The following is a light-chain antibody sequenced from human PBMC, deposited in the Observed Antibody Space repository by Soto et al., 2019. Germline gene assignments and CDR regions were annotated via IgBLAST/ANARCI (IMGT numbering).Light chain of an antibody. CDR1: QDISSH. V-gene: IGKV1-9*01. J-gene: IGKJ4*01. Sequence: DIQLTQSPSFLSASVGDRVTITCRASQDISSHLAWYQQKPGKAPKLLIYAASTLQSGVPSGCGGSGSGTEFTLTITSLQPEDFATYYGQQVKTYQLTFGGGTKVEIK. CDR3: QQVKTYQLT. CDR2: AAS.